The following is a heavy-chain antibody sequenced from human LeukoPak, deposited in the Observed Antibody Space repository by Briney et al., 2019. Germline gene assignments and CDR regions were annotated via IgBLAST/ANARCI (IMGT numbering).Heavy chain of an antibody. D-gene: IGHD6-19*01. CDR1: GFTFDDYA. V-gene: IGHV3-9*01. CDR2: ISWNSGSI. CDR3: AKGLSSGPPWGAFDI. J-gene: IGHJ3*02. Sequence: GGSLRLSCAASGFTFDDYAMHWVRHAPGKGLEWGSGISWNSGSIGYADSVKGRFTISRDNAKNSLYLQMNSLRAEDTALYYCAKGLSSGPPWGAFDIWGQGTMVTVSS.